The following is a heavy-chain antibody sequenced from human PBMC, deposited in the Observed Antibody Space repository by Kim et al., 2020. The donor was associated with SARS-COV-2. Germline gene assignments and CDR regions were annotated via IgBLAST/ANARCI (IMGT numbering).Heavy chain of an antibody. D-gene: IGHD1-26*01. V-gene: IGHV3-9*01. CDR2: ISWNSGSI. CDR3: AKGSGSYPYYYYYGMDV. Sequence: GGSLRLSCAASGFTFDDYAMHWVRQAPGKGLEWVSGISWNSGSIGYADSVKGRFTISRDNAKNSLYLQMNSLRAEDTALYYCAKGSGSYPYYYYYGMDVWGQGTTVTVSS. J-gene: IGHJ6*02. CDR1: GFTFDDYA.